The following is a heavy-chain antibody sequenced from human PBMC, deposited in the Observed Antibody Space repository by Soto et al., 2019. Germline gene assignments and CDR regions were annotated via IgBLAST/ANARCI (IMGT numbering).Heavy chain of an antibody. Sequence: GASLKVSCKASGYTFTSYGISWVRQAPGQGLEWMGWISAYNGNTNYAQKLQGRVTMTTDTSTSTAYMELRSLRSDDTAVYYCARDPPYSSGWYAGFDPWGQGTLVTVSS. V-gene: IGHV1-18*01. J-gene: IGHJ5*02. CDR3: ARDPPYSSGWYAGFDP. CDR1: GYTFTSYG. D-gene: IGHD6-19*01. CDR2: ISAYNGNT.